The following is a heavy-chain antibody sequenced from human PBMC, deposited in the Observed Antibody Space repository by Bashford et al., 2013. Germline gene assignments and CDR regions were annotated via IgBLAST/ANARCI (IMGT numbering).Heavy chain of an antibody. D-gene: IGHD2-2*01. CDR3: TRDRDPGYQLLHDY. J-gene: IGHJ4*02. CDR1: GFTFGDYA. Sequence: GSLRLSCTASGFTFGDYAMSWVRQAPGKGLEWVGFIRSKAYGGTTEYAASVKGRFTISRDDSKSIAYLQMNSLKTEDTAVYYCTRDRDPGYQLLHDYWGQGTLVTVSS. V-gene: IGHV3-49*04. CDR2: IRSKAYGGTT.